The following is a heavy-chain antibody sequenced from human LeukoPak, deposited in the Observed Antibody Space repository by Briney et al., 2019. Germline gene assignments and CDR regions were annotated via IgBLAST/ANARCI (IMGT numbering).Heavy chain of an antibody. CDR2: IYHSGNT. D-gene: IGHD3-3*01. J-gene: IGHJ4*02. Sequence: PSETLSLTCSVSGGSISGYYWSWIRQTPGKGLEWIGWIYHSGNTQYNPSLKSRVTISVDKSNNQFSLKLNSVTAADTAVYYCPRYDLSPSKYLDYCGQGTLVTVSS. CDR3: PRYDLSPSKYLDY. V-gene: IGHV4-59*08. CDR1: GGSISGYY.